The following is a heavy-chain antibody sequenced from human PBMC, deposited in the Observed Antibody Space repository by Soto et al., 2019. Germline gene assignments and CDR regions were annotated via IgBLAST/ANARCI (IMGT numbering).Heavy chain of an antibody. CDR3: ATQGY. CDR2: ISGNGGRI. CDR1: GLTFDDYA. Sequence: EVQLVESGGGLVQPGRSLRLSCAASGLTFDDYAMNWVRQAPGKGLEWVSGISGNGGRIGYADSVKGRFTISRVNTKNSLYLQMHSVRVEDTAFYYCATQGYWGQGTLVTVSS. V-gene: IGHV3-9*01. J-gene: IGHJ4*02.